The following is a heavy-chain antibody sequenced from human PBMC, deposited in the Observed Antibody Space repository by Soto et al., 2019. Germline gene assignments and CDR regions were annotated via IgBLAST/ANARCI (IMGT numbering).Heavy chain of an antibody. CDR2: IIGSGGST. CDR1: GFTFSSYA. J-gene: IGHJ4*02. Sequence: GGSLRLSGAASGFTFSSYAISWVRQAPGKGLEWVSAIIGSGGSTYYADSVKGRFTISRDNSKNTLYLQMNSLRAEDTAVYYCAKDIIGSWADYWGQGTLVTVSS. V-gene: IGHV3-23*01. CDR3: AKDIIGSWADY. D-gene: IGHD6-13*01.